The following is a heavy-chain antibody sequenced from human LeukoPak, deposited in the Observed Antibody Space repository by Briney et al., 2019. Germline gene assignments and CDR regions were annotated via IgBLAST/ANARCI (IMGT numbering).Heavy chain of an antibody. J-gene: IGHJ4*02. Sequence: GGSLRLSCAASGITFTSSSMTWVRQAPGEGLEWVSSISSTGTYTYFADSLKGRFTISRDNAKNSLYLQMNSLRVEDTAIYYCARADTLGGYYFDNWGQGTLVTVSS. D-gene: IGHD3-16*01. CDR2: ISSTGTYT. CDR1: GITFTSSS. V-gene: IGHV3-21*01. CDR3: ARADTLGGYYFDN.